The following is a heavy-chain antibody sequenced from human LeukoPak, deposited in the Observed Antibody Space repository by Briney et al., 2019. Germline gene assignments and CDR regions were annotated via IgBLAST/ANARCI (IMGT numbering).Heavy chain of an antibody. J-gene: IGHJ2*01. CDR2: IRQDGSEK. V-gene: IGHV3-7*01. Sequence: GGSLRLSCAASGFTFSSYWMSWVRQAPGKGLEWVANIRQDGSEKYSVDSVKGRFTISRDNAKNSLYLQMNSLRAEDTAVYYCAREVRFRAYFDLWGRGTLVTVSS. CDR3: AREVRFRAYFDL. CDR1: GFTFSSYW. D-gene: IGHD3-10*01.